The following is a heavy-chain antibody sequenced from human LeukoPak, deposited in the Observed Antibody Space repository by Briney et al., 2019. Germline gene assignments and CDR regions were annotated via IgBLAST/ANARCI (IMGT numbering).Heavy chain of an antibody. CDR2: IRYDGSNK. V-gene: IGHV3-30*02. CDR3: ARVAAMTGTVIDY. D-gene: IGHD6-19*01. CDR1: GFTFSSYG. J-gene: IGHJ4*02. Sequence: GGSLRLSCAASGFTFSSYGMHWVRQAPGKGLEWVAFIRYDGSNKYYADSVKGRFTISRDNSKNTLYLHVNSLRPEDTAVYYCARVAAMTGTVIDYWGQGTLVTVSS.